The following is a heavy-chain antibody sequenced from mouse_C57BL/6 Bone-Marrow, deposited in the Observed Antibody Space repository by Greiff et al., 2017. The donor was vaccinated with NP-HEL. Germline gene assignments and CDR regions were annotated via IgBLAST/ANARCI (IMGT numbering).Heavy chain of an antibody. V-gene: IGHV1-78*01. CDR2: IYPRDGST. D-gene: IGHD1-1*01. Sequence: VQLQQSDAELVKPGASVKISCKVSGYTFTDHTIHWMKQRPEQGLEWIGYIYPRDGSTKYNEKFKGKATLTADKSSSTAYMQLNSLTSVDSAVYFGARRKGLLAVVAHFYYWGQGTTLTVSS. CDR1: GYTFTDHT. CDR3: ARRKGLLAVVAHFYY. J-gene: IGHJ2*01.